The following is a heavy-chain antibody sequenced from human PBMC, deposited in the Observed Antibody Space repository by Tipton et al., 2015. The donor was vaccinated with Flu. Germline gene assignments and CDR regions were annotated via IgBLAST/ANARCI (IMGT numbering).Heavy chain of an antibody. V-gene: IGHV4-38-2*02. J-gene: IGHJ4*02. Sequence: LRLSCSVSGDSIGSPYYWAWIRQSPGKGLEWIGNVHQTGSTYYNPSLMSRVTIAVDRPRNQFSLRLTSVTAADTAVYYCARGSAYANVYLDSWGRGNLVTVSS. D-gene: IGHD5-12*01. CDR2: VHQTGST. CDR3: ARGSAYANVYLDS. CDR1: GDSIGSPYY.